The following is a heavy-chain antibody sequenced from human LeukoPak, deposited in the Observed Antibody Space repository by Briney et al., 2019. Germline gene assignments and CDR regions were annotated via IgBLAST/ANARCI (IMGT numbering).Heavy chain of an antibody. CDR2: IDPSDSYT. CDR1: GYSFTSYW. J-gene: IGHJ6*02. V-gene: IGHV5-10-1*01. CDR3: ARHFLGELPDMDV. D-gene: IGHD1-26*01. Sequence: GESLKISCKGSGYSFTSYWISWVREMPGRGLEWMGRIDPSDSYTKYSPSFQGHVTISGDESISTAYLQWRSLKASDPAMYYCARHFLGELPDMDVWGQGTTVTV.